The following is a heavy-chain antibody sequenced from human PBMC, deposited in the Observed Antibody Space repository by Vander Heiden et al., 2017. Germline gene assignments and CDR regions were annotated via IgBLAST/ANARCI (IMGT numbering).Heavy chain of an antibody. Sequence: QVQLEQSGAEVKKPGASVKVSCKASGDTFIRYYINWVRQAPGQGLEWMGIINPTGDITSYSQKFRGRVTLTRDTSTTTVYMEMNSLRSDDTAVYYCATSPGNYYYGLDVWGQGTTVTVSS. V-gene: IGHV1-46*01. CDR2: INPTGDIT. CDR1: GDTFIRYY. J-gene: IGHJ6*02. CDR3: ATSPGNYYYGLDV.